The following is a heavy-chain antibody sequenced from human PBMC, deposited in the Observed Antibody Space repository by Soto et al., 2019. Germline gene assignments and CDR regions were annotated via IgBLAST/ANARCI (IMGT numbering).Heavy chain of an antibody. CDR3: AQQTSGTYDY. CDR1: GFTFSSYA. CDR2: ISGSGGST. D-gene: IGHD1-26*01. V-gene: IGHV3-23*01. Sequence: EVQLLESAGGWVQPGGSLRLSCAASGFTFSSYAMSWVRQAPGKGLEWVSAISGSGGSTFYADSVKGRFTISRDNSKNTLYLQMHSLRAEDTAVYYCAQQTSGTYDYWGQGTLVTVSS. J-gene: IGHJ4*02.